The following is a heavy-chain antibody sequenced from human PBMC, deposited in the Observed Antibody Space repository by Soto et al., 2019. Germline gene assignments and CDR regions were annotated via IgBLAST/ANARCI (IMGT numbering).Heavy chain of an antibody. CDR1: GYTFTSYG. D-gene: IGHD6-13*01. CDR3: ARSLSSSWYSYYFDY. Sequence: ASVKVSCKASGYTFTSYGISWVRQAPGQGLEWMGGISPYYGKANYAQKFQGRVTITADESTSTAYMELSSLRSEDTAVYYCARSLSSSWYSYYFDYWGQGTLVTVSS. CDR2: ISPYYGKA. V-gene: IGHV1-69*13. J-gene: IGHJ4*02.